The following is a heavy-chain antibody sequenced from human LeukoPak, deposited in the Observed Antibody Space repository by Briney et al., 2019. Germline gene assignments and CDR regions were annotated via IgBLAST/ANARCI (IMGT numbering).Heavy chain of an antibody. D-gene: IGHD4-23*01. J-gene: IGHJ4*02. Sequence: SETLSLTCAVSGGSISSSNWWSWVRQPPGKGLEWIGEIYHSGSTNYNPSLKSRVTIPVDKSKNQFSLKLSSVTAADTAVYYCARGHGGNYGDFDYWGQGTLVTVSS. CDR3: ARGHGGNYGDFDY. CDR2: IYHSGST. V-gene: IGHV4-4*02. CDR1: GGSISSSNW.